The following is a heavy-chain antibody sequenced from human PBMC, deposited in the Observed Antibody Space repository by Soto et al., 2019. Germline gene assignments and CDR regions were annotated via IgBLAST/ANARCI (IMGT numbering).Heavy chain of an antibody. V-gene: IGHV3-7*05. CDR2: IKQDGSEK. CDR3: ARVGDFDYDFWSGYYHLLYYYYGMDV. J-gene: IGHJ6*02. D-gene: IGHD3-3*01. CDR1: GFTFSSYW. Sequence: GGSLRLSCAASGFTFSSYWMSWVRQAPGKGLEWVANIKQDGSEKYYVDSVKGRFTISRDNAKNSLYLQMNSLRAEDTAVYYCARVGDFDYDFWSGYYHLLYYYYGMDVWGQGTTVTVSS.